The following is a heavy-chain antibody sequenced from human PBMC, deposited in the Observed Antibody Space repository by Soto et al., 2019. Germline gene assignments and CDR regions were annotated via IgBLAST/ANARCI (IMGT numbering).Heavy chain of an antibody. V-gene: IGHV3-7*01. CDR3: ARGPIAATGPEYFQH. Sequence: GGSLRLSCAASGFTFSSYWMSWVRQAPGKGLEWVANIKEDGSEKYYVDSVKGRFTISRDNAKNSLYLQMNSLRADDTAVYYCARGPIAATGPEYFQHWGQGTLVTVSS. CDR2: IKEDGSEK. D-gene: IGHD6-13*01. J-gene: IGHJ1*01. CDR1: GFTFSSYW.